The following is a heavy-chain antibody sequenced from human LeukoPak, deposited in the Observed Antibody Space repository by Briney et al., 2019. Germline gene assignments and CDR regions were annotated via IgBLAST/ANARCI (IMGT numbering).Heavy chain of an antibody. D-gene: IGHD3-10*02. CDR3: AELGITMIGGV. J-gene: IGHJ6*04. CDR2: ISYDGNKK. V-gene: IGHV3-30-3*02. CDR1: GFTFSTYA. Sequence: GGSLRLPCAASGFTFSTYAMHWLRQAPGKGLEWVTVISYDGNKKYYADSVKGRFTISRDNAKNSLYLQMNSLRAEDTAVYYCAELGITMIGGVWGKGTTVTISS.